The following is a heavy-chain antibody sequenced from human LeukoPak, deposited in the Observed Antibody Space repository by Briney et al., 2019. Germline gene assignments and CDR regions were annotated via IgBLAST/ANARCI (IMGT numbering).Heavy chain of an antibody. D-gene: IGHD6-19*01. J-gene: IGHJ6*04. CDR1: GFTFSSHS. V-gene: IGHV3-21*01. CDR3: ARDRIAVARDYYGMDV. Sequence: GGSLRLSCAASGFTFSSHSMNWVRQAPGKGLEWVSSTSSSSSYIYYADSVKGRFTISRDNAKNSLYLQMNSLRAEDTAVYYCARDRIAVARDYYGMDVWGKGTTVTVSS. CDR2: TSSSSSYI.